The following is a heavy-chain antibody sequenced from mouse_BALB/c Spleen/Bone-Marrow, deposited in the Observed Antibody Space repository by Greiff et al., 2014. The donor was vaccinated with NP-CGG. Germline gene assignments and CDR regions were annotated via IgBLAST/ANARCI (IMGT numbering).Heavy chain of an antibody. Sequence: QVQLQQSGAELVRPGASVKLSCKASGYTFTSYWISWVKQRPGQGLEWIGNIYPSASYTNYNQKFKDKATLTVDKSSSTAYMRLSSPTSEDSAVYYCTGGDDYYGGAPYWGQGTTLTVSS. CDR2: IYPSASYT. V-gene: IGHV1-69*02. CDR1: GYTFTSYW. J-gene: IGHJ2*01. CDR3: TGGDDYYGGAPY. D-gene: IGHD1-1*01.